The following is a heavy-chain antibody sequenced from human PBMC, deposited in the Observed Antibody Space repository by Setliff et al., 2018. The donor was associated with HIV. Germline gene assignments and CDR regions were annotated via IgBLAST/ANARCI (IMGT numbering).Heavy chain of an antibody. J-gene: IGHJ4*02. CDR3: AKEKGRGERHFDY. D-gene: IGHD3-16*01. V-gene: IGHV1-69*13. Sequence: SVKVSCKASGGPFSSYAFSWVRQAPGQGLEWMGGIVPIFGAPNYAQKFQGRVTIAADDVSTSTVYMQLSSLRSEDTAVYYCAKEKGRGERHFDYWGQGTLVTVSS. CDR1: GGPFSSYA. CDR2: IVPIFGAP.